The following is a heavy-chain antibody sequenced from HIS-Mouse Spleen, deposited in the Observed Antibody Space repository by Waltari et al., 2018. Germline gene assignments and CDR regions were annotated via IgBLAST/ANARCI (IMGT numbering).Heavy chain of an antibody. D-gene: IGHD6-13*01. Sequence: QLQLQESGPGLVKPSETLSLTCTVSGGPISSSSYYWGWIRQPPGKGLEWIGGIYYRWRTNYNPSLKSRVTISVDTSKNQFSLKLSSVTAADTAVYYCAREIPYSSSWYDWYFDLWGRGTLVTVSS. CDR1: GGPISSSSYY. CDR2: IYYRWRT. CDR3: AREIPYSSSWYDWYFDL. J-gene: IGHJ2*01. V-gene: IGHV4-39*07.